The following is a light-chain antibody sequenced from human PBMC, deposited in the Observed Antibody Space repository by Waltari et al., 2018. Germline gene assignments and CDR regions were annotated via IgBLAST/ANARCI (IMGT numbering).Light chain of an antibody. J-gene: IGLJ2*01. Sequence: SSQLTQPPSVSVSPGQTATITCSGERLAKNYASWYQQRPGQSPLLFIYQDNKRPSGIPERFSGSGSGNTATLTISGTQVIDEADYYCQSLDGTTIVFGGRTKLTVL. CDR2: QDN. CDR1: RLAKNY. V-gene: IGLV3-1*01. CDR3: QSLDGTTIV.